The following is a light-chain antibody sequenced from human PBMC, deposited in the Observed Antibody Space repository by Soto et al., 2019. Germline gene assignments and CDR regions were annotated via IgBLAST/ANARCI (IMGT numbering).Light chain of an antibody. J-gene: IGLJ3*02. CDR3: AAWDDSLNGWV. CDR2: TDN. V-gene: IGLV1-44*01. Sequence: QSVLTQPPSASGTPGQRVTISCSGSSSNIGSNAVNWYRHLPGTAPKLLICTDNQRPSGVPARFSGSKSGTSASLAISGLQSEDEADYFCAAWDDSLNGWVFGGGTKLTVL. CDR1: SSNIGSNA.